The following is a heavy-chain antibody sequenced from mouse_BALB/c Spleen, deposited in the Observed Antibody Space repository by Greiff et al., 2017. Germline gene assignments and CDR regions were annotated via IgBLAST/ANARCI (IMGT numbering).Heavy chain of an antibody. V-gene: IGHV5-6-4*01. Sequence: EVQVVESGGGLVKPGGSLKLSCAASGFTFSSYTMSWVRQTPEKRLEWVATISSGGSYTYYPDSVKGRFTISRDNAKNTLYLQMSSLKSEDTAMYYCITDSMDYWGQGTSVTVSS. CDR3: ITDSMDY. CDR1: GFTFSSYT. CDR2: ISSGGSYT. J-gene: IGHJ4*01. D-gene: IGHD1-1*01.